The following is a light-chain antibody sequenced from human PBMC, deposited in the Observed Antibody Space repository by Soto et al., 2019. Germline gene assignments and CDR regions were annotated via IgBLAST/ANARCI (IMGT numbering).Light chain of an antibody. CDR3: SSYRSIGSLV. V-gene: IGLV2-14*01. CDR1: SRDVGGYNY. J-gene: IGLJ1*01. Sequence: QSVLTQPASVSGSPGQSITISCTGTSRDVGGYNYVSWYQQHPGKAPKLMIYEVSDRPSGISNRFSGSKSGNTASLTISGLQADDEAYYYCSSYRSIGSLVFGTGTKVTVL. CDR2: EVS.